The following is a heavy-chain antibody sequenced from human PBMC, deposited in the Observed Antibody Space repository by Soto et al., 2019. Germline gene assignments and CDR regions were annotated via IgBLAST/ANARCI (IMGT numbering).Heavy chain of an antibody. CDR1: GGSISSGDYY. V-gene: IGHV4-30-4*01. D-gene: IGHD1-26*01. CDR2: IYYSGST. J-gene: IGHJ5*02. CDR3: ARERMSRGGNKSFDP. Sequence: SETLSLTCTVSGGSISSGDYYWSWIRQPPGKGLEWIGYIYYSGSTYYNPSLKSRVTISVDTSKNQFSLKLSSVTAADTAVYYCARERMSRGGNKSFDPWGPRPLVTVSS.